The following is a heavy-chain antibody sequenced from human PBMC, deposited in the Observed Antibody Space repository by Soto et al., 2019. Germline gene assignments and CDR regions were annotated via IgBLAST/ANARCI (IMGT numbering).Heavy chain of an antibody. D-gene: IGHD3-22*01. V-gene: IGHV1-18*04. CDR2: ISAYNGNT. CDR1: GYTFTSYG. CDR3: ARPEKHSSGYPYYFDP. Sequence: ASVKVSCKASGYTFTSYGISWVRQAPGQGLEWMGWISAYNGNTNYAQKLQGRVTTTTDTSTSTAYMELRSLRSDDTAVYYCARPEKHSSGYPYYFDPWGQGTLVTVSS. J-gene: IGHJ4*02.